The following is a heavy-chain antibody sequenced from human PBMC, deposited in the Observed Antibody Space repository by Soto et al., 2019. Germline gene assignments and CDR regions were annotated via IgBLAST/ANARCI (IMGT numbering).Heavy chain of an antibody. CDR2: IKQDGSEK. V-gene: IGHV3-7*01. CDR1: GFTFSSYW. CDR3: ASDCSGGSCLFAFDI. D-gene: IGHD2-15*01. J-gene: IGHJ3*02. Sequence: EVQLAESGGGLVQPGGSLRLSCAASGFTFSSYWMSWVRQAPGKGLEWVANIKQDGSEKYYVDSVKGRFTISRDNAKNSLYLQMNSLRAEDTAVYYCASDCSGGSCLFAFDIWGQGTMVTVSS.